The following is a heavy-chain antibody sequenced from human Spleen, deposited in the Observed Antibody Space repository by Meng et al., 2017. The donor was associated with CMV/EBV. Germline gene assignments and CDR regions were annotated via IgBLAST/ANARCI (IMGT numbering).Heavy chain of an antibody. CDR2: ISSSSSYI. CDR3: ARDLNWGAVRVGILDYYGMDV. J-gene: IGHJ6*02. D-gene: IGHD7-27*01. V-gene: IGHV3-21*01. Sequence: LSLTCAASAFSISTYNMNWVRQAPEKGLEWISSISSSSSYIHYGDSVKGRFTIARDNAKNSLYLQMNSLRDEDTAVYYCARDLNWGAVRVGILDYYGMDVWGQGTTVTVS. CDR1: AFSISTYN.